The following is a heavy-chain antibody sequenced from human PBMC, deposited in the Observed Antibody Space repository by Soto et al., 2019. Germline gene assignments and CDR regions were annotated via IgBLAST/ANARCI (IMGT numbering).Heavy chain of an antibody. J-gene: IGHJ4*02. D-gene: IGHD3-22*01. CDR3: AKDSPLYYYDPRPLDF. CDR2: IKQDASEK. V-gene: IGHV3-7*03. Sequence: KGLEWVANIKQDASEKYYVDSVKGRFTISRDNAKNSLYLQMNSLRAEDTAVYYCAKDSPLYYYDPRPLDFWGQGTLVPVSP.